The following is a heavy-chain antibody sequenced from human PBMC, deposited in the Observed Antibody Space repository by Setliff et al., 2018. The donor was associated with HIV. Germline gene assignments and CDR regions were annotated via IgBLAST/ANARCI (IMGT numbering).Heavy chain of an antibody. Sequence: SETLSLTCAVYGGSFTNYFWSWIRQSPGKGLEWIGEINHSGRTKYNPSLKSRVTISVDTSKNEFSLHLSSVTAADTAVYYCARQVGGGSWYLDLWGRGTLVTVSS. CDR3: ARQVGGGSWYLDL. V-gene: IGHV4-34*01. CDR1: GGSFTNYF. CDR2: INHSGRT. J-gene: IGHJ2*01. D-gene: IGHD3-16*01.